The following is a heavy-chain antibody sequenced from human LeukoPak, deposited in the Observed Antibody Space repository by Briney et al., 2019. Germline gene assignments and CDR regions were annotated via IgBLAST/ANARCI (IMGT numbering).Heavy chain of an antibody. CDR1: GFTFSGSA. V-gene: IGHV3-73*01. CDR2: IRSKANSYAT. CDR3: TSQKVTIFGVAEHDY. D-gene: IGHD3-3*01. J-gene: IGHJ4*02. Sequence: PGGSLRLSCAASGFTFSGSAMHWVRQASGKGLEWVGRIRSKANSYATAYAASVKGRFTISRDDSKNTAYLQMNSLKTEDTAVYYCTSQKVTIFGVAEHDYWGQGTLVTVSS.